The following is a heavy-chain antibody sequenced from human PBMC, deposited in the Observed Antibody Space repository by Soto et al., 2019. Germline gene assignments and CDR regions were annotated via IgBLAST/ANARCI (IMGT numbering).Heavy chain of an antibody. Sequence: SETLSLTCTVSGGSISNYYWSWIRQSPGKGLEWVGYIYYTGITNYNPSLKRRVTISLDRSKNQFSLKLDSVTAADTAVYYCAKDRPLGWNYGLGNWFDPWGQGTLVTVSS. D-gene: IGHD1-7*01. J-gene: IGHJ5*02. CDR2: IYYTGIT. CDR1: GGSISNYY. V-gene: IGHV4-59*01. CDR3: AKDRPLGWNYGLGNWFDP.